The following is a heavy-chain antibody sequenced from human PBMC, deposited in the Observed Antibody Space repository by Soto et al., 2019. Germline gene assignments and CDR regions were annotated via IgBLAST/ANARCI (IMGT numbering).Heavy chain of an antibody. J-gene: IGHJ6*03. CDR3: ARDRGTIFGVVPSDYYYYYMDV. V-gene: IGHV1-2*04. CDR1: GYTFTGYY. Sequence: ASVKVSCKASGYTFTGYYMHWVRQAPGQGLEWMAWINPNSGGTNYAQKFQGWVTMTRDTSISTAYMELSRLRSDDTAVYYCARDRGTIFGVVPSDYYYYYMDVWGKGTTVTVSS. D-gene: IGHD3-3*01. CDR2: INPNSGGT.